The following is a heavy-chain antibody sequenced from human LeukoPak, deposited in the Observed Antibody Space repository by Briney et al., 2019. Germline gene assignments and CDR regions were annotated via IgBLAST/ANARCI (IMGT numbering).Heavy chain of an antibody. CDR2: IRYDGSNK. J-gene: IGHJ4*02. V-gene: IGHV3-30*02. CDR1: GFTFSSYG. CDR3: ARVWVVLPAAIRD. Sequence: PGGSLRLSCAASGFTFSSYGMHWVRQAPGKGLEWVAFIRYDGSNKYYADSVKGRFTISRDNAQNSLYLQMNSLRAEDTAVYYCARVWVVLPAAIRDWGQGTLVTVSS. D-gene: IGHD2-2*02.